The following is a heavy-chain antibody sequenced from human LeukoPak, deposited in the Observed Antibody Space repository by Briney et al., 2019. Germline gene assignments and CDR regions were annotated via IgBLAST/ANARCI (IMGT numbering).Heavy chain of an antibody. J-gene: IGHJ4*02. D-gene: IGHD3-22*01. V-gene: IGHV4-39*07. CDR2: IYYSGST. Sequence: SETLSLTCTVSGGSISSSSYYWGWIRQPPGKGLEWIGSIYYSGSTYYNPSPKSRVTISVDTSKNQFSLKLSSVTAADTAVYYCARVGNYHDSSGFKGPLEYWGQGTLVTVSS. CDR1: GGSISSSSYY. CDR3: ARVGNYHDSSGFKGPLEY.